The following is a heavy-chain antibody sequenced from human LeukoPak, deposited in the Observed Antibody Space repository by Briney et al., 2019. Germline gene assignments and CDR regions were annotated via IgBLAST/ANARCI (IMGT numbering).Heavy chain of an antibody. D-gene: IGHD1-20*01. CDR1: GFNFNDYG. CDR2: ISGDSGTR. J-gene: IGHJ5*02. V-gene: IGHV3-23*01. Sequence: GGSLRLSCVGSGFNFNDYGMSWVRQAPGKGLEWVAAISGDSGTRYYADSVKGRLTISRDNSRNTLYLQMNSLRAEDTAVYYCAKGYRYNWNQDWFDPWGQGTLVTVSS. CDR3: AKGYRYNWNQDWFDP.